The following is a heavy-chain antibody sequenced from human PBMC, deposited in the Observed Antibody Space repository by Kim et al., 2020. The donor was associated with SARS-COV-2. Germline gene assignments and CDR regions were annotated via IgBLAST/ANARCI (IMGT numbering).Heavy chain of an antibody. V-gene: IGHV3-23*01. D-gene: IGHD1-26*01. Sequence: GGSLRLSCAASGFPFSSYAMSWVRQAPGKGLEWVSAIVSSGGSTYSADSVEGRFIISRDNSKNTLYLQMNGLRVDDTAVYYCAKGKSADFYHLGSYCDDRWGQGTLVTVSS. CDR1: GFPFSSYA. CDR3: AKGKSADFYHLGSYCDDR. J-gene: IGHJ4*02. CDR2: IVSSGGST.